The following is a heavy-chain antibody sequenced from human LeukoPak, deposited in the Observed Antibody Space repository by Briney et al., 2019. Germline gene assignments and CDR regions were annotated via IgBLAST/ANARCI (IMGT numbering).Heavy chain of an antibody. Sequence: GGSLRLSCAASGLTFSSYAMSWVRQAPGKGLEWVSAISGSGGSTYYADSVKGRFTISRDNSKNTLYLQMKSLRAEDTAVYYCAKVKADYYGSGTYYNAMDVWGQGTTVTVSS. D-gene: IGHD3-10*01. J-gene: IGHJ6*02. CDR3: AKVKADYYGSGTYYNAMDV. CDR2: ISGSGGST. V-gene: IGHV3-23*01. CDR1: GLTFSSYA.